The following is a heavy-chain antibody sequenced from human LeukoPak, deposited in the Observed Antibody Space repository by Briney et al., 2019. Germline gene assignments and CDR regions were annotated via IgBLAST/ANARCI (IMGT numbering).Heavy chain of an antibody. J-gene: IGHJ4*02. D-gene: IGHD3-22*01. V-gene: IGHV4-59*01. CDR3: ARQSISGSSLSYFDY. Sequence: SETLSLTCTVSGGSISSYYWSWIRQPPGKGLEWIGIIYDSGSTNYNPSLKSRVTISVDTSKNQCSLKLSSVTAADTAVYYCARQSISGSSLSYFDYWGQGTLVNVSS. CDR1: GGSISSYY. CDR2: IYDSGST.